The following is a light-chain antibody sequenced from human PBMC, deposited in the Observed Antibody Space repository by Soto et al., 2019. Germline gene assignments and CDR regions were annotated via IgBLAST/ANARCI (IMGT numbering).Light chain of an antibody. J-gene: IGKJ4*01. V-gene: IGKV3-20*01. Sequence: EIVLTQSPGTLSLSPGERATLSCRAIQSVSSSYLAWYQQKPGQAPRRLIYGASSRATGIPDRFSGSGSGTDFTLTISRLGPEDFAVYYCQQYGSSPLTFGGGTKV. CDR1: QSVSSSY. CDR2: GAS. CDR3: QQYGSSPLT.